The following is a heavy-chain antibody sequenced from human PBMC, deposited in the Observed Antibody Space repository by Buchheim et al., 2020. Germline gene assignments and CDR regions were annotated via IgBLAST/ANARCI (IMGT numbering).Heavy chain of an antibody. D-gene: IGHD6-19*01. J-gene: IGHJ6*03. CDR2: MNPNSGNT. CDR3: ARVSSRYSSGWYWSYDYYMDV. CDR1: GYTFTSYD. Sequence: QVQLVQSGAEVKKPGASVKVSCKASGYTFTSYDIHWVRQATGQGLEWMGWMNPNSGNTGYAQKFQGRVTMTRNTSISTAYMELSSLRSEDTAVYYCARVSSRYSSGWYWSYDYYMDVWGKGTT. V-gene: IGHV1-8*01.